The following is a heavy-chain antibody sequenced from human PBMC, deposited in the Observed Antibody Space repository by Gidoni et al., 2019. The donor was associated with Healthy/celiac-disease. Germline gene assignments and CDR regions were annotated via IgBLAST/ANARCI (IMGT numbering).Heavy chain of an antibody. Sequence: QVQLVESGGGVVQPGRSLRLSCAASGFTFSSYGMHWVRQAPGKGLEWVAVIWYDGSNKYYADSVKGRFTISRDNSKNTLYLQMNSLRAEDTAVYYCARAEDTAMETGYYYGMDVWGQGTTVTVSS. CDR2: IWYDGSNK. D-gene: IGHD5-18*01. J-gene: IGHJ6*02. CDR3: ARAEDTAMETGYYYGMDV. CDR1: GFTFSSYG. V-gene: IGHV3-33*01.